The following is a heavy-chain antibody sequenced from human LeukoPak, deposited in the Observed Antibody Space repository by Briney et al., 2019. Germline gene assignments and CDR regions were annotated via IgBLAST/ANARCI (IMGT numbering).Heavy chain of an antibody. V-gene: IGHV3-53*01. Sequence: LAGGSLRLSCAASGFTVTRNFMSWVRQAPGKGLEWVSVIYSDGNTYYADSVKGRFTVSRDTSKNTMSLQMNSLRGEDTAVYYCARGGSDDWKRFDSWGQGTLVTVSP. CDR1: GFTVTRNF. CDR2: IYSDGNT. J-gene: IGHJ4*02. D-gene: IGHD1-1*01. CDR3: ARGGSDDWKRFDS.